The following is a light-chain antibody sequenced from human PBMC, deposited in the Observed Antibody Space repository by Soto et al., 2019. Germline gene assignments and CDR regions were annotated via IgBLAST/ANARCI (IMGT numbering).Light chain of an antibody. Sequence: EIVLTQSPGTLSLSPGERATLSCRASQTLSSSYLAWYQQKPGQAPRLLIYDVFTRATGIPARFSGSGSGTDFTLTITSLEPEDFAVYSCQQRSDWPITFGQGTRLEIK. V-gene: IGKV3D-20*02. CDR1: QTLSSSY. J-gene: IGKJ5*01. CDR2: DVF. CDR3: QQRSDWPIT.